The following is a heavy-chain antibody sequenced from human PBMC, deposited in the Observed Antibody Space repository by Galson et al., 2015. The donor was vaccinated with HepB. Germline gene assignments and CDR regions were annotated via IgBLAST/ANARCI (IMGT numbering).Heavy chain of an antibody. CDR1: GYTFTTYG. Sequence: SGAEVKKSGESLKISCKASGYTFTTYGIDWVRQAPGQGLQWMGRISTASGHTDHAHDFRDRVTLTTDTSTSTAYMELRSLRSDDTAVYYCARDRGIAVIPGVTDEDNWFDSWGQGSLVTVSS. V-gene: IGHV1-18*01. J-gene: IGHJ5*01. CDR3: ARDRGIAVIPGVTDEDNWFDS. CDR2: ISTASGHT. D-gene: IGHD2-2*01.